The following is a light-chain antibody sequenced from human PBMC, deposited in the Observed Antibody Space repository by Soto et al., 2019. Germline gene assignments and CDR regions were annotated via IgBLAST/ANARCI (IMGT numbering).Light chain of an antibody. CDR1: SSDVGGYNY. CDR2: EVS. CDR3: SSSTGGSNLYV. Sequence: QSALTQPASVSGSPGQSITISCTGTSSDVGGYNYVSWYQQHPGKAPKLIIYEVSNRPSGVSHRFSGSKSGNTASLTISGVLADEEEADYCSSSTGGSNLYVFGTGTKLTVL. J-gene: IGLJ1*01. V-gene: IGLV2-14*01.